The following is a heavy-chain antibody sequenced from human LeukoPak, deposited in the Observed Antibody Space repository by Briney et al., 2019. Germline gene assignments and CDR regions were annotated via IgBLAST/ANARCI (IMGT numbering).Heavy chain of an antibody. CDR1: GFTFDDYA. CDR3: AKNIGYYVFDY. Sequence: GGSVRLSCAASGFTFDDYAMHWVRQAPGKGLEWVSGISWNSGSIGYAVSVKGRFTISRDNAKNSLYLQMNSLRAEDTALYYCAKNIGYYVFDYWGQGTLVTVSS. J-gene: IGHJ4*02. D-gene: IGHD3-3*01. CDR2: ISWNSGSI. V-gene: IGHV3-9*01.